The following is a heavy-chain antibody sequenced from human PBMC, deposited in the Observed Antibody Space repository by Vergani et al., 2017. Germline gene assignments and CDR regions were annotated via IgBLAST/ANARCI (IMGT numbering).Heavy chain of an antibody. V-gene: IGHV3-23*01. CDR3: AKAPAGLIVLFDY. D-gene: IGHD2-8*01. Sequence: EVQLLESGGGLVQPGGSLRLSCAASGFTFSSYAMSWVRQAPGKGLEWVSAISGSGGSTYYADSVKGRFTISRDNSKNTLYLQRNSLRAEDTAVYYCAKAPAGLIVLFDYWGQGTLVTVSS. CDR1: GFTFSSYA. CDR2: ISGSGGST. J-gene: IGHJ4*02.